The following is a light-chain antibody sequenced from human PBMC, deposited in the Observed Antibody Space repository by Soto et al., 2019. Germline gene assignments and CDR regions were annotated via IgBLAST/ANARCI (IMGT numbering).Light chain of an antibody. CDR3: QRYNNWPLT. Sequence: EIVMPQSTSTLSVSPGERSTLSCMASQSVSSYLAWYQQKPGQAPGLLIYGASTRATGVPARFSGSRSGTEFTLTINSLQSEDFAVYYCQRYNNWPLTFGGGTKVDIK. V-gene: IGKV3-15*01. J-gene: IGKJ4*01. CDR1: QSVSSY. CDR2: GAS.